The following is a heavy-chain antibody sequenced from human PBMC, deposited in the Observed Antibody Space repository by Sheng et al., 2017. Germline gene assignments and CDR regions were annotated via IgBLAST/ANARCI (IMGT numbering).Heavy chain of an antibody. Sequence: QVQLVQSGAEVKKPGASVKVSCKASGYTFTGYYMHWVRQTPGQGLEWMGWINPNSGGTNYAQKFQGRVTMTRDDVHSPQPTMELSSLRSDDTAVYYCARDKTKADSSGYYYY. CDR2: INPNSGGT. CDR3: ARDKTKADSSGYYYY. CDR1: GYTFTGYY. J-gene: IGHJ6*01. V-gene: IGHV1-2*02. D-gene: IGHD3-22*01.